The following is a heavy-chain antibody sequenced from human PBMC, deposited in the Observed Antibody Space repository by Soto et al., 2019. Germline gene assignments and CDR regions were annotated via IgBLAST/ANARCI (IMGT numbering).Heavy chain of an antibody. CDR2: MNPNSGNT. CDR3: ASLPWANYYYYGMDV. Sequence: QVQLVQSGAEVKKPGASVKVSCKASGYIFTSYDINWVRQATGQGLEWMGWMNPNSGNTGYAQKFQGRVTMTRNTSISTAYMELSSLRSEDTAVYYCASLPWANYYYYGMDVWGQGTKVTVSS. V-gene: IGHV1-8*01. D-gene: IGHD7-27*01. CDR1: GYIFTSYD. J-gene: IGHJ6*02.